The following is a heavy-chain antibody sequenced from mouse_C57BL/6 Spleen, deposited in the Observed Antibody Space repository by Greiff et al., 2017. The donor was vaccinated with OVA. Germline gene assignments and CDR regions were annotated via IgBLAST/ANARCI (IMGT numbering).Heavy chain of an antibody. D-gene: IGHD2-1*01. V-gene: IGHV1-52*01. CDR3: ERYGNYGAGFAY. CDR2: IDPSDSET. CDR1: GYTFTSYW. J-gene: IGHJ3*01. Sequence: QVQLQQPGAELVRPGSSVKLSCKASGYTFTSYWMHWVKQRPIQGLEWIGNIDPSDSETHYNQKFKDKATLTVDKSSSTAYMQLSSLTSEDSAVYYCERYGNYGAGFAYWGQGTLVTVSA.